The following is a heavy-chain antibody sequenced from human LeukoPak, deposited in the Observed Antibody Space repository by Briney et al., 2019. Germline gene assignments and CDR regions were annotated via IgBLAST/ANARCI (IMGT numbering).Heavy chain of an antibody. CDR1: GGSISSAY. CDR3: ARHGSGWRFDY. Sequence: SETLSLTCTVSGGSISSAYWTWIRQPPGKGLEWIASVFYSGSTDYTPSLKSRVTMSLDTSKNQFSLRLSSVTAADTAVYYCARHGSGWRFDYWGQGTLVTVSS. V-gene: IGHV4-59*08. D-gene: IGHD6-19*01. J-gene: IGHJ4*02. CDR2: VFYSGST.